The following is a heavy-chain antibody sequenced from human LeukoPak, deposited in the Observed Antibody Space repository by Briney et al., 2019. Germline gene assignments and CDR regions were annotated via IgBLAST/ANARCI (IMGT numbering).Heavy chain of an antibody. V-gene: IGHV4-59*06. J-gene: IGHJ6*02. CDR1: GGSISSYY. CDR3: ARGDFWSGDYYYGMDV. Sequence: SETLSLTCTVSGGSISSYYWSWIRQPAGKGLEWIGYIYYSGSTYYNPSLKSRVTISVDTSKNQFSLKLSSVTAADTAVYYCARGDFWSGDYYYGMDVWGQGTTVTVSS. CDR2: IYYSGST. D-gene: IGHD3-3*01.